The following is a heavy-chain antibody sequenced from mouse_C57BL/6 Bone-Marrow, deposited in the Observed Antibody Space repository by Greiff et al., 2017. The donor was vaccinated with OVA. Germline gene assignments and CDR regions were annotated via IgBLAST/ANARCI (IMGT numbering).Heavy chain of an antibody. CDR1: GYTFTSYG. CDR3: ARRGYYSNSWFAY. D-gene: IGHD2-5*01. Sequence: QVQLQQPGAGLVKPGASVTMSCKASGYTFTSYGITWVQQRPGQGLEWIGDIYTGSGSTNYNEKLKSKAKLTVDTSTSTAYRQLSSLTSEDSAVYYCARRGYYSNSWFAYWGQGTLVTVSA. V-gene: IGHV1-55*01. J-gene: IGHJ3*01. CDR2: IYTGSGST.